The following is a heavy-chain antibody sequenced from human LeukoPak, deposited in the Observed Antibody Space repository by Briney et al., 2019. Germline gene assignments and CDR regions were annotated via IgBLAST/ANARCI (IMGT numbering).Heavy chain of an antibody. Sequence: ASVKVSSKASGYTFTSYYMHWVRHAPGQRLEWRGIINPSGGSTSYAQKFQGRVTRTRDTSTSTVYMELSSLRSEDTAVYYCARDPSEGNDDYFDYWGKGTLVTVSS. D-gene: IGHD1-1*01. CDR2: INPSGGST. CDR3: ARDPSEGNDDYFDY. V-gene: IGHV1-46*01. CDR1: GYTFTSYY. J-gene: IGHJ4*02.